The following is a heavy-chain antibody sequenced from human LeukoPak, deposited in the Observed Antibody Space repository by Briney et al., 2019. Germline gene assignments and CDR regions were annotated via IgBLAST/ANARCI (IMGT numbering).Heavy chain of an antibody. Sequence: GGSLRLSCTASGFPFIEYSMNWVRQVPGKGLEWIAYIGIDSANTKYADSVRGRFTISADKTKNSLYLQMNSLRVDDTAVYYCARDHNYAFDNWGQGTLVSVAS. CDR3: ARDHNYAFDN. D-gene: IGHD1-1*01. CDR1: GFPFIEYS. J-gene: IGHJ4*02. CDR2: IGIDSANT. V-gene: IGHV3-48*01.